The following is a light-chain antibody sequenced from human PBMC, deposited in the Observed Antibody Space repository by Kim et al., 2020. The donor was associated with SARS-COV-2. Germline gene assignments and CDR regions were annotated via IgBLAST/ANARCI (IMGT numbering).Light chain of an antibody. CDR3: QQYDDLVV. J-gene: IGKJ5*01. V-gene: IGKV1-33*01. Sequence: DINTSLNWYRQKPGKAPKLLIYDASNPDTGVPSRFSGVGSGTHFTLTISSLEPEDFATYYCQQYDDLVVFGQGTRLEIK. CDR1: DINTS. CDR2: DAS.